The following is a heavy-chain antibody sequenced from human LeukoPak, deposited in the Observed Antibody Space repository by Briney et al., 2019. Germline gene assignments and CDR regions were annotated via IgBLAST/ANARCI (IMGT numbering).Heavy chain of an antibody. J-gene: IGHJ5*01. Sequence: GGSLRLSCAASGFTFSSYGMHWVRQAPGKELEWVAVISYDGSNKYYADSVKSRFTNSRDNSKNTLYLQMNSLRAEVTAGYYCAKDRASGWFVWWGQGTLVTVSS. D-gene: IGHD6-19*01. CDR1: GFTFSSYG. CDR3: AKDRASGWFVW. CDR2: ISYDGSNK. V-gene: IGHV3-30*18.